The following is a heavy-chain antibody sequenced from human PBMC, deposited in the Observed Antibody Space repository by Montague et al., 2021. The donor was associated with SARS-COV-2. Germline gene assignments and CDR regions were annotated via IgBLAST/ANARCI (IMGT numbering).Heavy chain of an antibody. Sequence: SETLSLTCTVSGVSVTNYYWAWIRQPPEKGLEWIGYIYYTESTNYNPSLRNRITISIDTSTNQFSLKLRSVTPADTAVYYCVRDLYDTSDYFQGTFDVWGHGTVVTVSS. V-gene: IGHV4-59*02. D-gene: IGHD3-22*01. J-gene: IGHJ3*01. CDR2: IYYTEST. CDR1: GVSVTNYY. CDR3: VRDLYDTSDYFQGTFDV.